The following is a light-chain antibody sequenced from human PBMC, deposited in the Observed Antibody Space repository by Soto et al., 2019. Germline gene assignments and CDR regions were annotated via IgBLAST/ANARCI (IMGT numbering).Light chain of an antibody. CDR1: QSISNR. J-gene: IGKJ3*01. Sequence: DIQMTQSPSSLSAYVGDRVTITCRASQSISNRLNWYQQQPGKAPKLLIYTASNLQSGVPSRFSGSGSGTDFTLTINSLQPEDFASYYCQQSYTKRSNFDPGTKVDIK. V-gene: IGKV1-39*01. CDR3: QQSYTKRSN. CDR2: TAS.